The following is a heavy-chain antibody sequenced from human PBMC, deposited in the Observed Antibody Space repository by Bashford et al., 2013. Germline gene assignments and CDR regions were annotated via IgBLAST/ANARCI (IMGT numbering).Heavy chain of an antibody. Sequence: ASVKVSCKASGYTFTSYGISWVRQAPGQGLEWMGWISAYNGNTNYAQKLQGRVTMTTDTSTSTAYMELRSLRSDDTAVYYCAKDEGLQSPNWFDSWGQGTLVTVSS. CDR2: ISAYNGNT. J-gene: IGHJ5*01. CDR3: AKDEGLQSPNWFDS. D-gene: IGHD3-16*01. V-gene: IGHV1-18*01. CDR1: GYTFTSYG.